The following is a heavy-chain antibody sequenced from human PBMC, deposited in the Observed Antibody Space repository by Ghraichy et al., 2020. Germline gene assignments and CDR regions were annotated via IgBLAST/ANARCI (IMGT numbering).Heavy chain of an antibody. J-gene: IGHJ4*02. D-gene: IGHD5-24*01. CDR2: IDIEGNIM. CDR1: GFTFSRHL. Sequence: GGSLRLSCVASGFTFSRHLMYWVRQAPGKGLVCVSRIDIEGNIMTSADSVQGRFTVSRDNAKNTLVLEMSSLRVEDTGIYYGLASGDASRWGQVIPVTVSS. CDR3: LASGDASR. V-gene: IGHV3-74*01.